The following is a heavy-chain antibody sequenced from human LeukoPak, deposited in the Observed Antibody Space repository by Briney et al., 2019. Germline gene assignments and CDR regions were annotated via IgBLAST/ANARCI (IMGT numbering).Heavy chain of an antibody. J-gene: IGHJ4*02. CDR2: ISGSDGST. V-gene: IGHV3-23*01. Sequence: GESLRLSCAASGFTFSSYAMSWVRQAPGKGLEWVSGISGSDGSTYYADSVKGRFTMSRDNSKNTLYLQMNSLRAEDTAIYYCAKEVGVAGTPYFDYWGQGTLVTVSS. D-gene: IGHD6-19*01. CDR3: AKEVGVAGTPYFDY. CDR1: GFTFSSYA.